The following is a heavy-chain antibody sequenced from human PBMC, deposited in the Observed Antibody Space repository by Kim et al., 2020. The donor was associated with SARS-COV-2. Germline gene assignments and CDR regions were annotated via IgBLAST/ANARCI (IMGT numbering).Heavy chain of an antibody. Sequence: ASVKVSCKASGYTFTNNAISWVRQAPGQGLEWMGWINTDTGNPTYAQAFTRRFVFSVDTSVTTAYLQISSLEAEDTALYYCARGPWGPYRYTDSWGPGTL. CDR1: GYTFTNNA. CDR3: ARGPWGPYRYTDS. D-gene: IGHD3-16*02. V-gene: IGHV7-4-1*02. J-gene: IGHJ5*01. CDR2: INTDTGNP.